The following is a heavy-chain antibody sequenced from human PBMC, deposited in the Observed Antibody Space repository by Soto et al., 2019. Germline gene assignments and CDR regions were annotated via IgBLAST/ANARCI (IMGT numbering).Heavy chain of an antibody. CDR2: ISSSSSYI. CDR3: ARGANGGWHFFDT. J-gene: IGHJ4*02. D-gene: IGHD6-19*01. CDR1: GFTFSSYS. V-gene: IGHV3-21*01. Sequence: GGSLRLSCAASGFTFSSYSMNWVRQAPGKGLEWVSSISSSSSYIYYADSVKGRFTISRDNAKNSLYLQMNSLRAEDTAVYYCARGANGGWHFFDTWGQGTLVTVSS.